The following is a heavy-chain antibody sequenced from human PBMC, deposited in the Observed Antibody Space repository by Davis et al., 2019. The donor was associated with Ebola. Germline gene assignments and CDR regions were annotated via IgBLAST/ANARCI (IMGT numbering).Heavy chain of an antibody. J-gene: IGHJ4*02. V-gene: IGHV5-51*01. D-gene: IGHD5-24*01. CDR1: GYSFTSYW. CDR3: ARLGVDGYSYYFDY. Sequence: GESLKISCKASGYSFTSYWIGWVRQMPGKGLEWMGIIYPGDSGIRYSPSFQGHVTISADNSTSTAYLQWSSLKASDTAKYYCARLGVDGYSYYFDYWGQGTLVSVSS. CDR2: IYPGDSGI.